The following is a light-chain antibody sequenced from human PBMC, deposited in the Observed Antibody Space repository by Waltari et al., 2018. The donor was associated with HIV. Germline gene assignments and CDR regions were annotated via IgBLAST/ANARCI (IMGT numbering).Light chain of an antibody. CDR2: GAT. Sequence: EIVLTQSPGTLSSSPGERATLSCVTSEAIKRTYLSWYQQKDGQAPRLLIYGATNRAPGIPDRFSGSGSGTEFNLTINGLETEDFVVYYCHQYGSSFWTFGQGTKVEVK. V-gene: IGKV3-20*01. CDR1: EAIKRTY. J-gene: IGKJ1*01. CDR3: HQYGSSFWT.